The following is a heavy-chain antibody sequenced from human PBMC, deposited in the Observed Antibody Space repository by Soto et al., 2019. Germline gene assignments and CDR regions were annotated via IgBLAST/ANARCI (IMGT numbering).Heavy chain of an antibody. D-gene: IGHD6-13*01. V-gene: IGHV1-69*10. Sequence: ASVKVSCKASGGTFSSYAISWVRQAPGQGLGWMGGIIPILGIANYAQKFQGRVTITADKSTSTAYMELSSLRSEDTAVYYCARDSSIAAAGYYFDYWGQGTLVTVSS. CDR3: ARDSSIAAAGYYFDY. J-gene: IGHJ4*02. CDR1: GGTFSSYA. CDR2: IIPILGIA.